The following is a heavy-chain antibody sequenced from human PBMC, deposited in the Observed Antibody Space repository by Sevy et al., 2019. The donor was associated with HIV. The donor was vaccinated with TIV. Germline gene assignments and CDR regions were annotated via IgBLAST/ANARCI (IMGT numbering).Heavy chain of an antibody. D-gene: IGHD6-6*01. V-gene: IGHV1-18*01. CDR2: ISAYNGNT. CDR3: ARVEYSSSPDDY. J-gene: IGHJ4*02. CDR1: GYTFTSYG. Sequence: ASVKVSCKAYGYTFTSYGISWVRQAPGQGLEWMGWISAYNGNTNYVQKLQGRVTMTTDTSTSTAYMELRSLRSDDTAVYYCARVEYSSSPDDYWGKGTLVTVSS.